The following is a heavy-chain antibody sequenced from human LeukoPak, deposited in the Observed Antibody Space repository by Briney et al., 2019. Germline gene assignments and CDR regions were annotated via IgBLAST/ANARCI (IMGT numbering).Heavy chain of an antibody. D-gene: IGHD3-3*01. J-gene: IGHJ4*02. CDR2: ISSSSSYI. CDR3: ARDGRFLEWLFDY. Sequence: GGSLRLSCAASGFTFSSYSMNWVRQAPGKGLEWVSFISSSSSYIYYADSVKGRFTISRDNAKNSLYLQMNSLRAEDTAVYYCARDGRFLEWLFDYWGQGTLVTVSS. V-gene: IGHV3-21*01. CDR1: GFTFSSYS.